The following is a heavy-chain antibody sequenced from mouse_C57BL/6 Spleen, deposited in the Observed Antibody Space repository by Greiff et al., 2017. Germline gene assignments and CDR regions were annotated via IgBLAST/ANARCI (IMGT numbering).Heavy chain of an antibody. CDR3: ARETLRRYFDV. CDR2: INYDGSST. J-gene: IGHJ1*03. Sequence: DVMLVESGGLVQPGSSMKLSCTASGFTFSDYYMAWVRQVPEKGLEWVANINYDGSSTYYLDSLKSRFIIPRDNAKNILYLQMSSLKSEDTATYYCARETLRRYFDVWGTGTTVTVSS. V-gene: IGHV5-16*01. CDR1: GFTFSDYY. D-gene: IGHD1-1*01.